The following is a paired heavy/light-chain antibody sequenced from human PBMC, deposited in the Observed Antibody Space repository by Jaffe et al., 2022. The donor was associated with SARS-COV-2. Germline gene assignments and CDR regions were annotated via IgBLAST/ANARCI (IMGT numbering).Light chain of an antibody. CDR1: QVVRSNY. CDR3: QEYATSPGGT. CDR2: GAS. J-gene: IGKJ2*01. Sequence: EIVLTQSPVTLSLSPGERVTLSCRASQVVRSNYLTWYQHKPGQPPRLLIYGASSRATGIPDRFSGTGSGTDFTLTISRLEPEDFAVYYCQEYATSPGGTFGQGTKLEIK. V-gene: IGKV3-20*01.
Heavy chain of an antibody. CDR2: VSGSGGNT. Sequence: EVQLVESGGGSVQSGGSLRLSCVVSGVTFKNYAMSWVRLAPGKGLEWVSVVSGSGGNTYYADSVKGRFTISRDNSKNTLYLQMNSLRAEDTAVYYCAGGSLYYYYYVDVWGKGTTVTVSS. CDR3: AGGSLYYYYYVDV. V-gene: IGHV3-23*04. J-gene: IGHJ6*03. D-gene: IGHD3-16*02. CDR1: GVTFKNYA.